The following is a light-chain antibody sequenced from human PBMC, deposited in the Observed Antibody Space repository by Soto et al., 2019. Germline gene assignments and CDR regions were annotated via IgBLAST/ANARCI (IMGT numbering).Light chain of an antibody. CDR1: SSNIGAGYD. Sequence: QSVLTQPPSVSGAPGQRVTISCTGSSSNIGAGYDVHWYQQLPGTAPKLLIYGNSNRPSGVPDRFSGSKSGTSASLAITGLQAEDEADYYCQSYDGSLSGVVFGGGTPLTVL. V-gene: IGLV1-40*01. CDR2: GNS. CDR3: QSYDGSLSGVV. J-gene: IGLJ2*01.